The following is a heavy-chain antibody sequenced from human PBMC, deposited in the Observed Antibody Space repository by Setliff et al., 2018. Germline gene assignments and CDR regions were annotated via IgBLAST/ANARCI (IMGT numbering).Heavy chain of an antibody. D-gene: IGHD2-8*01. V-gene: IGHV1-18*04. J-gene: IGHJ4*02. CDR1: GYMFKSYG. Sequence: ASVKVSCKASGYMFKSYGINWMRQAPGQGLEWMGWISAYNGKTYSAQKFQDRVTLTTHTSTNMGYLELRDLRSDDTAVYYCLRLVRYCTKIACQATSGDEVWGLGTLVTVSS. CDR3: LRLVRYCTKIACQATSGDEV. CDR2: ISAYNGKT.